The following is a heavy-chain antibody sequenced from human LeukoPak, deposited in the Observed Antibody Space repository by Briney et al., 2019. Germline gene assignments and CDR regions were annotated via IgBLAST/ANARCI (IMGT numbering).Heavy chain of an antibody. CDR3: ARDNYSYGYWFFDY. V-gene: IGHV4-4*07. D-gene: IGHD5-18*01. J-gene: IGHJ4*02. CDR2: IYTSGST. CDR1: GGSISSYY. Sequence: SETLSLTCTVSGGSISSYYWSWIRQPAGKGLEWIGRIYTSGSTNYNPSLKSRVTMSVDTSKNQFSLKLSSLTAADTAVYYCARDNYSYGYWFFDYWGQGTLVTVSS.